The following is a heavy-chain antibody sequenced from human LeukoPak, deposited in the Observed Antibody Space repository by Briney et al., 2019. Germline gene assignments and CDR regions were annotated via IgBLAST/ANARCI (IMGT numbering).Heavy chain of an antibody. D-gene: IGHD3-16*01. Sequence: GASVKVSCKVSGYTLTELSMHWVRQAPGKGLEWMGGFDPEDGETIYAQKFQGRVTMTEDTSTDTAYMELSSLRSEDTAVYYCATLYYDYVWGSYLGYWGQGTLVTVSS. CDR2: FDPEDGET. CDR3: ATLYYDYVWGSYLGY. CDR1: GYTLTELS. J-gene: IGHJ4*02. V-gene: IGHV1-24*01.